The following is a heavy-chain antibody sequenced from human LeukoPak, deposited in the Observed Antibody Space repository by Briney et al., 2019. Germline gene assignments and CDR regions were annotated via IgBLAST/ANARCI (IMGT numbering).Heavy chain of an antibody. V-gene: IGHV3-7*01. Sequence: PGGSLRLSCAASGFAFNNYAMSWVRQAPGKGLDWVANTKPDGSAEYYADTVRGRFTASRDNANNLLYLQMNRLRAEDTAVYYCARDGGLHTNFDYWGQGTLLTVSS. CDR1: GFAFNNYA. CDR2: TKPDGSAE. CDR3: ARDGGLHTNFDY. D-gene: IGHD2-15*01. J-gene: IGHJ4*02.